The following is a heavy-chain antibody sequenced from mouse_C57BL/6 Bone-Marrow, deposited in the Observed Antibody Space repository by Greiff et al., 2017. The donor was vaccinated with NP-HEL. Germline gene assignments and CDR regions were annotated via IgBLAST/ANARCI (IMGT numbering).Heavy chain of an antibody. J-gene: IGHJ3*01. Sequence: EVHLVESGGDLVKPGGSLKLSCAASGFTFSSYGMSWVRQTPDKRLEWVATISSGGSYTYYPDSVKGRFTISRDNAKNTLYLQMSSLKSEDTAMYYCARGWLLRRAWFAYWGQGTLVTVSA. D-gene: IGHD2-3*01. CDR2: ISSGGSYT. CDR3: ARGWLLRRAWFAY. V-gene: IGHV5-6*01. CDR1: GFTFSSYG.